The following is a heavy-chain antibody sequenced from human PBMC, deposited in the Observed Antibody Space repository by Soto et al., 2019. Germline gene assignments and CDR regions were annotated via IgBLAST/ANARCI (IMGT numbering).Heavy chain of an antibody. CDR1: GYSLSGYW. CDR2: IDPSDSQT. J-gene: IGHJ4*02. V-gene: IGHV5-10-1*01. CDR3: ARQIYDSDTGPNFQYYFDS. Sequence: GESLKISFKGSGYSLSGYWITLGRQKPGEGLEWMGRIDPSDSQTYYSPSFRGHVTISVTKSITTVFLQWSSLRASDTAMYYCARQIYDSDTGPNFQYYFDSWGQGTPVTVSS. D-gene: IGHD3-22*01.